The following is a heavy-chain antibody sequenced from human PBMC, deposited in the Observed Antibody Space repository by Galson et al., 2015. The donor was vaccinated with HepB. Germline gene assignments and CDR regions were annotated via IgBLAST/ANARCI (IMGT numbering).Heavy chain of an antibody. CDR3: ARYYGNYRAFDY. V-gene: IGHV3-33*04. D-gene: IGHD3-10*01. CDR1: GNTFSSHG. J-gene: IGHJ4*02. CDR2: IWYDGSKD. Sequence: SLRLSCAASGNTFSSHGMHRVRQAPGKGLEWVALIWYDGSKDYYLESVKGRFAVSRDNSKNILYLQMNSLRAEDTAVYYCARYYGNYRAFDYWGQGTLVTVSS.